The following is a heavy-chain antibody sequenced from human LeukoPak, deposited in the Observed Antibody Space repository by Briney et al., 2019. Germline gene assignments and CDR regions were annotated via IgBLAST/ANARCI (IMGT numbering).Heavy chain of an antibody. Sequence: PGGSLRLSCAASGFTFSSYAMHWVRQAPGKGLEWVAVISYDGSNKYYADSVKGRFTISRDNSKNTLYLQMNSLRAEDTAVYYCARDLVGATTIWGQGTLVTVSS. CDR1: GFTFSSYA. J-gene: IGHJ4*02. V-gene: IGHV3-30*14. CDR3: ARDLVGATTI. D-gene: IGHD1-26*01. CDR2: ISYDGSNK.